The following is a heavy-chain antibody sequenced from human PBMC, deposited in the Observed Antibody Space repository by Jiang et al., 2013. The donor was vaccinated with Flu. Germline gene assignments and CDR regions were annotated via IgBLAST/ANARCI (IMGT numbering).Heavy chain of an antibody. V-gene: IGHV4-59*01. CDR2: IYYSGST. D-gene: IGHD1-1*01. CDR3: AGTTKATNAFDI. Sequence: PGLVKPSETLSLTCTVSGGSISSYYWSWIRQPPGKGLEWIGYIYYSGSTNYNPSLKSRVTISVDTSKNQFSLKLSSVTAADTAVYYCAGTTKATNAFDIWGQGTMVTVSS. J-gene: IGHJ3*02. CDR1: GGSISSYY.